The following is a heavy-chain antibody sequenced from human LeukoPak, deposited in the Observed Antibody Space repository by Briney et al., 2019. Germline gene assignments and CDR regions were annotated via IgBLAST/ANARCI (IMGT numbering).Heavy chain of an antibody. D-gene: IGHD2-15*01. Sequence: GGSLRLSCLASKFTFNNYAMSWVRQAPGKGLEWVSGISGSGGSTYYADSVKGRFTISRDNSKNTLYLQMNSLRAEDTAVYYCAKDGSGCSGGSCYQNFDYWGQGTLVTVSS. J-gene: IGHJ4*02. CDR1: KFTFNNYA. V-gene: IGHV3-23*01. CDR2: ISGSGGST. CDR3: AKDGSGCSGGSCYQNFDY.